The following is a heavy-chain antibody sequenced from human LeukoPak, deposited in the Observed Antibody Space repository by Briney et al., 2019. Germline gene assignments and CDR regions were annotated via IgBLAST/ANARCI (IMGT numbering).Heavy chain of an antibody. CDR1: GGPISSYY. Sequence: SETLSLTCTVSGGPISSYYWSWIRQPPGKGLEWIGYIYYNGNTNYNPSLKSRVTISVDTSKNQFSLRLSSVTAADTAVYYCARRSERSHSFDSWGQGTLVTVSS. J-gene: IGHJ4*02. D-gene: IGHD5-24*01. CDR3: ARRSERSHSFDS. V-gene: IGHV4-59*08. CDR2: IYYNGNT.